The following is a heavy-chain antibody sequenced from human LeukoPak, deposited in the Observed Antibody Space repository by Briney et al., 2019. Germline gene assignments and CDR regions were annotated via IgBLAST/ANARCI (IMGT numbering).Heavy chain of an antibody. D-gene: IGHD3-10*01. V-gene: IGHV4-39*01. CDR1: GGSISSISYY. J-gene: IGHJ6*02. Sequence: SETLSLTCTVSGGSISSISYYWGWIRQPPGKGLEWIGSIYYSGSTYYNPSLKSRVTISVDTSKNQFSLKLSSVTAADTAVYYCARLENYGSGIYYYYGMDVWGQGTTVTVSS. CDR2: IYYSGST. CDR3: ARLENYGSGIYYYYGMDV.